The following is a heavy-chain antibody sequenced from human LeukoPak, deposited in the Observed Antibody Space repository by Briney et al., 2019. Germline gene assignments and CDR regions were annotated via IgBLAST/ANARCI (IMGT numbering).Heavy chain of an antibody. CDR2: IWYDGSNK. J-gene: IGHJ4*02. Sequence: GGSLRLSCAASGFTFSSYGMHWVRQAPGKGLEWVAVIWYDGSNKYYADSVKGRFTISRDNSKNTLYLQMNSLRAEDTAVYYCARDSYCSGGSCYHNFDYWGQGTLVTVSS. CDR3: ARDSYCSGGSCYHNFDY. CDR1: GFTFSSYG. V-gene: IGHV3-33*01. D-gene: IGHD2-15*01.